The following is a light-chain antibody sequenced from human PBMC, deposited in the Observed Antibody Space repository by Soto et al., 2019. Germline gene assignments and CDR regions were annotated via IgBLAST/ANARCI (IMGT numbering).Light chain of an antibody. J-gene: IGKJ1*01. CDR1: QSVSSSY. Sequence: EIVLTQSPGTLSLSPGERATLSCRASQSVSSSYLAWYQQKPGQAPRLLIYGSSSRATGIPDRFSGSGSGTDFDLTISRLEPEDYALYYCQQYGSSPPWTFGQGTKVEIK. CDR3: QQYGSSPPWT. V-gene: IGKV3-20*01. CDR2: GSS.